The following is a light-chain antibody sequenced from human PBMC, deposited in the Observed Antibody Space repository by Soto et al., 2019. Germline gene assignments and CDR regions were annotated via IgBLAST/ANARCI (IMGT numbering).Light chain of an antibody. J-gene: IGKJ2*01. Sequence: DIQMTRSPSSLSASVGDRVTITCQASQDISNYLNWYQQKPGKAPKLLIYDASNLETGVPSRFSGSGSGTDFTFTISSLQPEDIATYYCQQYDNKYTFGQGTKLEIK. CDR3: QQYDNKYT. CDR2: DAS. CDR1: QDISNY. V-gene: IGKV1-33*01.